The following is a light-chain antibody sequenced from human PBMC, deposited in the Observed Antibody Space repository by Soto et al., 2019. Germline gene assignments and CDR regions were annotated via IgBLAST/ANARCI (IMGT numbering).Light chain of an antibody. J-gene: IGLJ1*01. CDR2: DVS. Sequence: ALAQPASVSGSPGQSITISCIGTSSDIGRYNYVSWYQQYPGKAPKFMIYDVSNRPSGVSNRFSGSKSGNTASLTISGLQAEDEADYYCSSYISSSTYVFGTGTRSPS. V-gene: IGLV2-14*01. CDR1: SSDIGRYNY. CDR3: SSYISSSTYV.